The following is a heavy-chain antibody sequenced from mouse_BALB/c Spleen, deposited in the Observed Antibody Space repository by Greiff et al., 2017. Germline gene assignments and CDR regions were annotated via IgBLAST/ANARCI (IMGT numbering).Heavy chain of an antibody. V-gene: IGHV5-12-2*01. J-gene: IGHJ3*01. CDR3: ARMEGYDYGAWFAY. Sequence: EVKLMESGGGLVQPGGSLKLSCAASGFTFSSYTMSWVRQTPEKRLEWVAYISNGGGSTYYPDTVKGRFTISRDNAKNTLYLQMSSLKSEDTAMYYCARMEGYDYGAWFAYWGQGTLVTVSA. CDR1: GFTFSSYT. D-gene: IGHD2-4*01. CDR2: ISNGGGST.